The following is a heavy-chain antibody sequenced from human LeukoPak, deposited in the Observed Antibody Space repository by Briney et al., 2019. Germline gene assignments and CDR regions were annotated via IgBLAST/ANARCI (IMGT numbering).Heavy chain of an antibody. CDR1: GGSITTYY. V-gene: IGHV4-59*01. CDR3: ARGLRADSYYESPHSETYFDY. CDR2: IFYSGST. J-gene: IGHJ4*02. D-gene: IGHD3-22*01. Sequence: PSETLSLTCTVSGGSITTYYGNWIRQPPGKGLEWIGYIFYSGSTHYNPSLKSRLTISLDTSKNQFSLNLNSVTAADTAVYFCARGLRADSYYESPHSETYFDYWGQGSLVAVSS.